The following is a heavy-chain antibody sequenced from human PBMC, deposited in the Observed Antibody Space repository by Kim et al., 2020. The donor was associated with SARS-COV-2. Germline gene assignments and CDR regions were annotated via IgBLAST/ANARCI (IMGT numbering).Heavy chain of an antibody. Sequence: SETLSLTCTVSGGSISPISSSSSYYWGWIRQSPGKGLEWIGSVYHSGTTYYNPSLKSRITISVDTSKNQYSLKLSSVIAADTAVYYCARLQSSSWYFDYLGQGTLVTVSS. CDR2: VYHSGTT. CDR3: ARLQSSSWYFDY. D-gene: IGHD6-13*01. J-gene: IGHJ4*02. CDR1: GGSISPISSSSSYY. V-gene: IGHV4-39*01.